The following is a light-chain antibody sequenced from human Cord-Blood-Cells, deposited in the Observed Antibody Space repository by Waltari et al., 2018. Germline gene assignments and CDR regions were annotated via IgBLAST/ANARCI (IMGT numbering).Light chain of an antibody. V-gene: IGKV1D-8*03. CDR3: QQYYSFPWT. CDR1: QGLSSY. J-gene: IGKJ1*01. Sequence: VIWMTQSPSLLSASTGDRVTISCRMSQGLSSYLAWYQQKPGKAPELLIYAASTLQSGVPSRFSRSGSGTDFTLTISCLQSEDFATYYCQQYYSFPWTFGQGTKVEIK. CDR2: AAS.